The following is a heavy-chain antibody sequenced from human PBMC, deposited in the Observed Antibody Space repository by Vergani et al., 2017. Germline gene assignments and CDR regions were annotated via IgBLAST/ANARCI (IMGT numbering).Heavy chain of an antibody. V-gene: IGHV1-58*01. CDR2: IVVGSGNT. CDR3: AREGGYSSRGHWFDP. J-gene: IGHJ5*02. D-gene: IGHD6-13*01. CDR1: GFTFTSSA. Sequence: QMQLVQSGPEVKKPGTSVKVSCKASGFTFTSSAVQWVRQARGQRLEWIGWIVVGSGNTNYAQKFQERVTITRDMSTSTAYMELSSLRSEDTAVYYCAREGGYSSRGHWFDPWGQGTLVTVSS.